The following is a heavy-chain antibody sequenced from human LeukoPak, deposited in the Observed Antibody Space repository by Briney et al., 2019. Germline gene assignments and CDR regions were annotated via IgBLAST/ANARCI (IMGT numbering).Heavy chain of an antibody. J-gene: IGHJ4*02. CDR2: IYYSGTT. CDR1: GAXIGSYY. Sequence: SETLSLTCTVSGAXIGSYYWNWIRQPPGKGLQWIGYIYYSGTTNYNPSLKSRVTISIDTSKNQFSLELSSVTAADTAVYYCARDGYSGYGPNIYFDYWGQGTLVTVSS. D-gene: IGHD5-12*01. V-gene: IGHV4-59*01. CDR3: ARDGYSGYGPNIYFDY.